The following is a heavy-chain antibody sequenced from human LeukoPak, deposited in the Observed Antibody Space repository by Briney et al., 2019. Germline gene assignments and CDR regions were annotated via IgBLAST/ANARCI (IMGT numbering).Heavy chain of an antibody. V-gene: IGHV3-30*02. J-gene: IGHJ3*02. D-gene: IGHD6-13*01. CDR1: GFTFSSYG. Sequence: PGGSLRLSCAASGFTFSSYGMHWVRQAPGKGLEWVAFIRYDGSNKYYADSVKGRFTISRDNSKNTLYLQMNSLRAEDTAVYYCAKGHGYSSRATGLDAFDIWGQGTMVTVSS. CDR3: AKGHGYSSRATGLDAFDI. CDR2: IRYDGSNK.